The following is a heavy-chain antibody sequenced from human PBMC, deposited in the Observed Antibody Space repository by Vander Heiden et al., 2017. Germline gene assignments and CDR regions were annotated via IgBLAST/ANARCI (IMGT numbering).Heavy chain of an antibody. V-gene: IGHV3-53*01. CDR3: VATTGIAAAAEGGAFDI. J-gene: IGHJ3*02. Sequence: EVQLVESGGGLIQPGGSLRLSCAASGFTVSSNYMSWVRQAQGKGLEWFSVIYGGGSTYYADSVKGRVTISRDNSKNTLYRQMNSLRAQDTAVYYCVATTGIAAAAEGGAFDIWCEGTMVTVSS. CDR2: IYGGGST. D-gene: IGHD6-13*01. CDR1: GFTVSSNY.